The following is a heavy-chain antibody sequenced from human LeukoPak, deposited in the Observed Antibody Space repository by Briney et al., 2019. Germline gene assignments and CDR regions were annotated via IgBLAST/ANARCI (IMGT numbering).Heavy chain of an antibody. J-gene: IGHJ4*02. V-gene: IGHV3-7*04. CDR3: TRVGYIDEGIDY. CDR1: GFPFSSYW. CDR2: IKQDGSKK. Sequence: GGSLRLSCVASGFPFSSYWMTWDRQAPGKGLEWVANIKQDGSKKSYVDSVKGRFTISRDNAKNSLYLQMNSLRAEDTAIYYCTRVGYIDEGIDYWGQGTLVTVSS. D-gene: IGHD5-24*01.